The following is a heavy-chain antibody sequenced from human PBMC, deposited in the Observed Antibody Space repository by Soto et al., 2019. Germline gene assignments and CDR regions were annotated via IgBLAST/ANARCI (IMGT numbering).Heavy chain of an antibody. D-gene: IGHD3-22*01. J-gene: IGHJ3*02. Sequence: QVQLVQSGAEVKKPGSSVKVSCKASGGTFSSYAISWVRQAPGQGLEWMGGIIPIFGTANYAHKFQGRVTITADESTNTAYMELSSLRSEDTAVYYCAYYYDSSGYYYQTDAFDIWGQGTMVTVSS. CDR2: IIPIFGTA. CDR1: GGTFSSYA. CDR3: AYYYDSSGYYYQTDAFDI. V-gene: IGHV1-69*01.